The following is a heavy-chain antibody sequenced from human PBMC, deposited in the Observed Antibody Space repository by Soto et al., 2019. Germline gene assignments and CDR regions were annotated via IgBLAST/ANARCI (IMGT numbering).Heavy chain of an antibody. CDR3: ARESVAGLDY. Sequence: GGSLRLSCAASGFTFSSYAMHWVRQAPGKGLEWVAVISYDGSNKYYADSVKGRFTTSRDNSKNTLYLQMNSLRAEDTAVYYCARESVAGLDYWGQGTLVTVSS. CDR1: GFTFSSYA. CDR2: ISYDGSNK. D-gene: IGHD5-12*01. J-gene: IGHJ4*02. V-gene: IGHV3-30-3*01.